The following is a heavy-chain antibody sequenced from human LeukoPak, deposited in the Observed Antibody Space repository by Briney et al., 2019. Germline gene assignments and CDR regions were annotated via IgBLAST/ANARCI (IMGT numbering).Heavy chain of an antibody. CDR2: INHSGST. V-gene: IGHV4-34*01. CDR3: ARGIFRSRGVITKPFDY. J-gene: IGHJ4*02. CDR1: GGSFSGYY. Sequence: SETLSLTCAVYGGSFSGYYWSWIRQPPGKGLEWIGEINHSGSTNYNPSLKSRVTISVDTSKNQFSLKLSSVTAADTAVYYCARGIFRSRGVITKPFDYWGQGTLVTLSS. D-gene: IGHD3-10*01.